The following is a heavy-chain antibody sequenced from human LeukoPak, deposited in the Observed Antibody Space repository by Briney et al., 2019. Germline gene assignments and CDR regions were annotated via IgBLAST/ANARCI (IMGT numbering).Heavy chain of an antibody. J-gene: IGHJ4*02. Sequence: GGSLRLSCAASGFTFSNAWMSWVRQAPGKGLEWVCRIKSKTDGGTTDYAAPVKGRFTISRDDSKNTLYLQMNGLKTEDTAVYYCTNDDGDYVLDYWGQGTLVTVSS. D-gene: IGHD4-17*01. CDR3: TNDDGDYVLDY. CDR1: GFTFSNAW. V-gene: IGHV3-15*01. CDR2: IKSKTDGGTT.